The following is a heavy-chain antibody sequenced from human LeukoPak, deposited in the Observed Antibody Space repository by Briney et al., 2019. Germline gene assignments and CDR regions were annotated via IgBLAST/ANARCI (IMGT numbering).Heavy chain of an antibody. CDR2: INHSGST. V-gene: IGHV4-34*01. D-gene: IGHD3-10*01. J-gene: IGHJ4*02. CDR1: GGSVSDYY. Sequence: PSETLSLTCTISGGSVSDYYWSWIRQSPGKGLEWIGEINHSGSTNYNPSLKSRVTISVDTSKNQFSLKLSSVTAADTAVYYCARREYYGSGSYLHWGQGTLVTVSS. CDR3: ARREYYGSGSYLH.